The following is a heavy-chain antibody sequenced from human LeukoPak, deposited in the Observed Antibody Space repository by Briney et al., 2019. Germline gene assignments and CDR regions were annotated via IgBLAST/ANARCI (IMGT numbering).Heavy chain of an antibody. D-gene: IGHD3-16*02. V-gene: IGHV4-30-2*01. CDR1: GGSISSGGYS. CDR3: ARRIVSTYYFDY. Sequence: SETLSLTCAVSGGSISSGGYSWRWIRQPPGKGLEWIGYIYHSGSTYYNPSLKSRVTISVDRSKNQFSLKLSSVTAADTAVYYCARRIVSTYYFDYWGQGTLVTVSS. CDR2: IYHSGST. J-gene: IGHJ4*02.